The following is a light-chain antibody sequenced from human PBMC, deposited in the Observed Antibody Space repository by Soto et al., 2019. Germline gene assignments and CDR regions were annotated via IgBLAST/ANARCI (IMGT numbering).Light chain of an antibody. CDR3: HQYDNWPQP. J-gene: IGKJ1*01. CDR2: HAS. Sequence: EIVMTQSPATLSVSPGERATLYCRASQTVGRNLAWYQQKPGQAPRLLIFHASTRATGIPAGFSGSGSGTEFTLTISSLQSEDFAVYYCHQYDNWPQPFGQGTKVDIK. CDR1: QTVGRN. V-gene: IGKV3-15*01.